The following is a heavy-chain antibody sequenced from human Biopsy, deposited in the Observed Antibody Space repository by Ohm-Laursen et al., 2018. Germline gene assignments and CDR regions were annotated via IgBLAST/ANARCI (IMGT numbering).Heavy chain of an antibody. CDR3: AADSENCGGDCYIY. J-gene: IGHJ4*02. D-gene: IGHD2-21*02. V-gene: IGHV1-24*01. CDR1: GDRFTEFS. CDR2: FDPEEGQR. Sequence: GALVKVSCKVSGDRFTEFSIHWVRQAPGKGLEWMGGFDPEEGQRTYAQKFQGRLTMTEDTSADTAYMELRGLRSEDAAVYYCAADSENCGGDCYIYWGQGTQVTVSS.